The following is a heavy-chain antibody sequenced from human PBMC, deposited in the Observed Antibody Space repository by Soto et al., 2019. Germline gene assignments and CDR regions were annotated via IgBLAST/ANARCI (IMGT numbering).Heavy chain of an antibody. V-gene: IGHV3-23*01. CDR1: GFTFSSYA. J-gene: IGHJ4*02. Sequence: EVQLLESGGGLVQPGGSLRLSCAASGFTFSSYAMSWVRQAPGKGLEWVSAISGSGGSTYYADSMKGRFTISRDNSKNTLYLQMNSLRAEDTAVYYCAILGDCSSTSCTTPFDYWGQGTLVTVSS. D-gene: IGHD2-2*01. CDR3: AILGDCSSTSCTTPFDY. CDR2: ISGSGGST.